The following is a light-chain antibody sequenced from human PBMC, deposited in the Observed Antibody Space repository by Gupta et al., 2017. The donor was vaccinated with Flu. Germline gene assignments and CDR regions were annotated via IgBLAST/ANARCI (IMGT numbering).Light chain of an antibody. CDR3: QQHNSNPPVT. V-gene: IGKV1-9*01. CDR2: SAS. Sequence: DIQLTQSPSFLSASVGDRVTIPCRASHDISSYLAGYQQQPGKAAKILIYSASTLQSRGPSSFSGSRSGTEFTLTISSLQAEDYSADYCQQHNSNPPVTFGQGTRLEIK. J-gene: IGKJ5*01. CDR1: HDISSY.